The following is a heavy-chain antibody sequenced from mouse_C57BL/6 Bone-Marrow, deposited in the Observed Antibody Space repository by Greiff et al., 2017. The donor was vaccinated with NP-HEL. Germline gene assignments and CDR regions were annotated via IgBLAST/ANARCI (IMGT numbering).Heavy chain of an antibody. J-gene: IGHJ1*03. Sequence: DVKLVESGGGLVQPGGSMKLSCVASGFTFSNYWMNWVRQSPEKGLEWVAQIRLKSDNYATHYAESVKGRFTISRDDSKSSVYLQMNNLRAEDTGIYYCTGGYGYDPYWYFDVWGTGTTVTVSS. CDR1: GFTFSNYW. CDR2: IRLKSDNYAT. CDR3: TGGYGYDPYWYFDV. V-gene: IGHV6-3*01. D-gene: IGHD2-2*01.